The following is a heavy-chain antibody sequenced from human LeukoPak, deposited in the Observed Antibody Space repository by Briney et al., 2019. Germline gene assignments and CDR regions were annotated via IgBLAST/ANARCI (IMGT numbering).Heavy chain of an antibody. CDR2: INPYNGGT. J-gene: IGHJ3*01. V-gene: IGHV1-2*02. CDR1: GYSFIGYY. CDR3: ARATMTDAFDF. Sequence: GASVKVSCKASGYSFIGYYMHWVRQAPGQGLEWMGWINPYNGGTNYSQKFQGRVAMTRDTSINTAYMELSRLRSDDTAVYYCARATMTDAFDFWGQGTMVIVSP. D-gene: IGHD3-22*01.